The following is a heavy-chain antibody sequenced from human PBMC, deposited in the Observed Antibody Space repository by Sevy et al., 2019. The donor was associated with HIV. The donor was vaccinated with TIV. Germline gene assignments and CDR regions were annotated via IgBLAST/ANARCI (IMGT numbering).Heavy chain of an antibody. V-gene: IGHV1-18*01. CDR3: ARESRAAGKDY. J-gene: IGHJ4*02. Sequence: ASVKVSCKASGYTFSNYAVSWVRQATGQGLEWLGWISADNGNKKYAQKFQGRVTMTTDTSTSTAYMELRSLRSDDTAVYYCARESRAAGKDYWGQGTLVTVSS. CDR2: ISADNGNK. D-gene: IGHD6-13*01. CDR1: GYTFSNYA.